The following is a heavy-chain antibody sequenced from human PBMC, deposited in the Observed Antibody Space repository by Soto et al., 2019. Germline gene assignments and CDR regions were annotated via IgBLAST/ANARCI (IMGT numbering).Heavy chain of an antibody. CDR3: ARGSHYVLSSKRHYSFDS. D-gene: IGHD3-10*01. J-gene: IGHJ4*02. CDR1: ADSITTDDYY. CDR2: MYYDRST. Sequence: QLQLQEAGPGLVKPSETLSLTCAVSADSITTDDYYWGGIRQPPGKGLEWIGSMYYDRSTYYSPSLRSRAPISVDSSRNQFSLELRSVTAADTSAYYCARGSHYVLSSKRHYSFDSWGQGTLVTGST. V-gene: IGHV4-39*01.